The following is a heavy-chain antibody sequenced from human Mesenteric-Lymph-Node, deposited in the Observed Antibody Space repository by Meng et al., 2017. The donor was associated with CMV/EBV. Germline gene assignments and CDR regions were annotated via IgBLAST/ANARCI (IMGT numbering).Heavy chain of an antibody. CDR3: ARDSHSRVRASH. V-gene: IGHV3-53*01. CDR1: GFTIGTNY. J-gene: IGHJ4*02. CDR2: ICSDGST. Sequence: FAASGFTIGTNYMNWVRQAPGKGLEWVSIICSDGSTYYADSVKGRFTISRDTSKNTLFLQMNSLRADDTAVYYCARDSHSRVRASHWGQGTLVTVSS.